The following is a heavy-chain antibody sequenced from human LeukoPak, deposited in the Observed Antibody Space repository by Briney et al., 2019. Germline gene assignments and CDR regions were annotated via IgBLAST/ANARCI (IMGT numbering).Heavy chain of an antibody. Sequence: PSETLSLTCTVSGGSISSYYWSWIRQPPGKGLEWIGYIYYSGSTNYNPSLKSRVTISVDTSKNQFSLKLSSVTAADTAVYYCARARGYYDSSGYYFLYYFDYWSQGTLVTVSS. D-gene: IGHD3-22*01. J-gene: IGHJ4*02. CDR2: IYYSGST. CDR3: ARARGYYDSSGYYFLYYFDY. CDR1: GGSISSYY. V-gene: IGHV4-59*01.